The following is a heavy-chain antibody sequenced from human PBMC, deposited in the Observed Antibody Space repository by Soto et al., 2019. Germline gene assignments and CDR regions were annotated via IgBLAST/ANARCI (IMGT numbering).Heavy chain of an antibody. CDR3: ARDGHLHSYYDFWSGSLFDY. CDR1: GFTFSSYG. CDR2: IWYDGSNK. Sequence: GGSLRLSCAASGFTFSSYGMHWVRQAPGKGLEWVAVIWYDGSNKYYADSVKGRFTISRDNSKNTLYLQMNSLRAEDTAVYYCARDGHLHSYYDFWSGSLFDYRGQGTLVTVSS. J-gene: IGHJ4*02. V-gene: IGHV3-33*01. D-gene: IGHD3-3*01.